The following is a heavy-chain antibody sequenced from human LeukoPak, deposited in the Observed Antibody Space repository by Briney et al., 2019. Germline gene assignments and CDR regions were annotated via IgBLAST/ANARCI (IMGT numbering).Heavy chain of an antibody. J-gene: IGHJ5*02. CDR1: GFTFSSYW. V-gene: IGHV3-7*01. CDR3: ARGDYYGSGSYYFGNWFDP. D-gene: IGHD3-10*01. Sequence: GGSLRLSCAASGFTFSSYWMSWVRQAPGKGLEWVANIKQDGSEKYYVDSVKGRFTISRDNAKNSLYLQMNSLRAEDTAVYYCARGDYYGSGSYYFGNWFDPWGQGTLVAVSS. CDR2: IKQDGSEK.